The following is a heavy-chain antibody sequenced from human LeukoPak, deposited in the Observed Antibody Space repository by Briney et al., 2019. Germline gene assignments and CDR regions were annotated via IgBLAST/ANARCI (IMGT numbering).Heavy chain of an antibody. V-gene: IGHV5-51*01. D-gene: IGHD1-26*01. J-gene: IGHJ2*01. Sequence: GESLKISCKGSEYSFTSYWIGWVRQMPGKGLEWVGIIYLADSDTRYSPSFQGQVTISADKSISTAYLQWTSLKASDTAMYYCARLNSGRYSLPDWYFDLWGRGTLVTVSS. CDR2: IYLADSDT. CDR1: EYSFTSYW. CDR3: ARLNSGRYSLPDWYFDL.